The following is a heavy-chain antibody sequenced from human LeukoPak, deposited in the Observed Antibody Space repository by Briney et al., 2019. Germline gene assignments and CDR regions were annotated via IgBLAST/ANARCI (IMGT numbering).Heavy chain of an antibody. V-gene: IGHV3-7*03. D-gene: IGHD5-24*01. Sequence: GGSLRLSCAASGFMFSSNWMSWVRLAPGKGLEWVANIKEDGTETYYVDSVKGRFTISRDNAKNSLYLQMNSLRVEDTAVYYCAKEGRSLQTYWGQGTLVTVPS. CDR1: GFMFSSNW. CDR3: AKEGRSLQTY. CDR2: IKEDGTET. J-gene: IGHJ4*02.